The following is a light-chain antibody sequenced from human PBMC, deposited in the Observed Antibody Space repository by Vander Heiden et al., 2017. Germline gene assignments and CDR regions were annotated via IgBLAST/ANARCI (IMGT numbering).Light chain of an antibody. Sequence: EIVLTQSPGTLSLSPGERATLSCRASQSVSSSYLAWYQQKSGQAPRLLIYGASSRATGIPDRFSGSGSGTDFTLTISRLGSEDFGVYYCQQYGSSPLTFGGGTKVEIK. V-gene: IGKV3-20*01. CDR2: GAS. CDR1: QSVSSSY. J-gene: IGKJ4*01. CDR3: QQYGSSPLT.